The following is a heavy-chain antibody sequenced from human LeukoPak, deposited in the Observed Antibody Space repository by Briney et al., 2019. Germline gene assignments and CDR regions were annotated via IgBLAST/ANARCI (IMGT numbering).Heavy chain of an antibody. J-gene: IGHJ4*02. V-gene: IGHV1-69*06. CDR1: GGTFSSYA. CDR3: AREGGYSYGYYFDY. D-gene: IGHD5-18*01. Sequence: GSSVKDSCKASGGTFSSYAISWVRQAPGQGLEWMGGIIPIFGTANYAQKFQGRVTITADKSTSTAYMELSSLRSEDTAVYYCAREGGYSYGYYFDYWGQGTLVTVSS. CDR2: IIPIFGTA.